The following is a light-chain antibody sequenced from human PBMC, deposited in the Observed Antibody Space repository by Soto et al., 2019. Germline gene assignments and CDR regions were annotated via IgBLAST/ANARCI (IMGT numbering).Light chain of an antibody. CDR2: DAS. J-gene: IGKJ1*01. CDR1: QSMNNR. CDR3: QQFIDGWT. Sequence: IHLTQSPSALSASIGDRVAITCRASQSMNNRLAWYQQMPGKAPKRLIYDASSLESGVPSRFRGSGSETEFTLTISSLQPDDFATYYCQQFIDGWTFGQGTKVDIK. V-gene: IGKV1-5*01.